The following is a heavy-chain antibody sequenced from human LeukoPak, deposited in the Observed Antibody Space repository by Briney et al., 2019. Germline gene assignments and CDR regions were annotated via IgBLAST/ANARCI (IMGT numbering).Heavy chain of an antibody. J-gene: IGHJ4*02. CDR1: GGSISSYY. V-gene: IGHV4-59*01. Sequence: SETLSLTCTVSGGSISSYYWSWIRQPPGKGLEWIGYIYYSGSTNYNPSLKSRVTISVDTSKNQFSLKLSSVTAADTAVYYCARGMSIAARGPVNDYWGQGTLVTVSS. CDR2: IYYSGST. CDR3: ARGMSIAARGPVNDY. D-gene: IGHD6-6*01.